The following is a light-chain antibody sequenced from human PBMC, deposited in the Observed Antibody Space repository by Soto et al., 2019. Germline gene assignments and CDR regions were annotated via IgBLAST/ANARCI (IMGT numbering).Light chain of an antibody. V-gene: IGKV3-11*01. J-gene: IGKJ5*01. CDR1: QSVSSY. CDR2: DAS. Sequence: EIVLTPSPATLSLSPVERATLSCRASQSVSSYLAWYQQKPGQAPRLLIYDASNRATGIPARFSGSGSGTDFTLTISSLEPEDFAVYYCRQRSNWKITFGQGTRLEIK. CDR3: RQRSNWKIT.